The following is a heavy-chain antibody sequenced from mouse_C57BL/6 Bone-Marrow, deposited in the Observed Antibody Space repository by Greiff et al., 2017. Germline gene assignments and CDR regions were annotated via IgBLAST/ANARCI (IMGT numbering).Heavy chain of an antibody. J-gene: IGHJ2*01. V-gene: IGHV5-9*01. CDR3: AARGTSVVGPYDFDY. CDR1: GFTFSSYT. Sequence: EVKLVESGGGLVKPGGSLKLSCAASGFTFSSYTMSWVRQTPEKRLEWVATISGGGGNTHYPDSVKGRFTISRDNAKNTLYLQLSSLRSEDTALYYYAARGTSVVGPYDFDYWGQGTTLTVSS. CDR2: ISGGGGNT. D-gene: IGHD1-1*01.